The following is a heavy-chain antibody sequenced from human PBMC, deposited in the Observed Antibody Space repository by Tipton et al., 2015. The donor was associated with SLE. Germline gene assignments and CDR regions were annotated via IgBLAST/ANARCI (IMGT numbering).Heavy chain of an antibody. V-gene: IGHV3-30*02. CDR2: IRYDGSNK. Sequence: SLRLSCAASGFTFSSYWMSWVRQAPGKGLEWVAFIRYDGSNKYYADSVKGRFTISRDNSKNTLYLQMNSLRAEDTAVYYCAKGNWGLERGYFDYWGQGTLVTVSS. J-gene: IGHJ4*02. CDR3: AKGNWGLERGYFDY. CDR1: GFTFSSYW. D-gene: IGHD7-27*01.